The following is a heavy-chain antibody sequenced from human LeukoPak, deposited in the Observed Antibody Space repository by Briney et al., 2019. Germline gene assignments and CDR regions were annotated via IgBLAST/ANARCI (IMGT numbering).Heavy chain of an antibody. J-gene: IGHJ3*02. CDR2: IYPGDSDT. V-gene: IGHV5-51*01. Sequence: GESLKISCKGSGYSFTSYWIGWVRQMPGKGLEWMGIIYPGDSDTRYSPSFQGQVTISADKSISTAYLQWSSLKASDTAMYYCARRLVVPAAYDAFDIWGQGAMVTVSS. CDR1: GYSFTSYW. D-gene: IGHD2-2*01. CDR3: ARRLVVPAAYDAFDI.